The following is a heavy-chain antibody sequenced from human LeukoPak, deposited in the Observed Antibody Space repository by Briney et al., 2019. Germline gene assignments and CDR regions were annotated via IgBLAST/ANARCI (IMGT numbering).Heavy chain of an antibody. Sequence: KSSETLSLTCSVYGGSFSDYYWSWIRQPPGKGLEWIAEINHSGSTNYNPSLKSRVTMSVDTSKNQFSLKLSSVTAADTAVYYCARGRYTYYYGSGSYNNWFDPWGQGTLVTVSS. CDR1: GGSFSDYY. D-gene: IGHD3-10*01. CDR2: INHSGST. J-gene: IGHJ5*02. CDR3: ARGRYTYYYGSGSYNNWFDP. V-gene: IGHV4-34*01.